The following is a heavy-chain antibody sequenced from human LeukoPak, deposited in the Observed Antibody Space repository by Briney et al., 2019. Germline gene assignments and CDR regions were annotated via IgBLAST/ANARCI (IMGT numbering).Heavy chain of an antibody. CDR2: IYYSGST. V-gene: IGHV4-39*07. Sequence: SETLSLTGTVSGGSITSSSSYWGWIRQPPGKGLEWIGNIYYSGSTYYNPSLKSRVTISVDTSKNQFSLKLSSVTAADTAVYYCARFALGLGYYDRSGYNDAFDIWGQGTMVTVSS. D-gene: IGHD3-22*01. J-gene: IGHJ3*02. CDR3: ARFALGLGYYDRSGYNDAFDI. CDR1: GGSITSSSSY.